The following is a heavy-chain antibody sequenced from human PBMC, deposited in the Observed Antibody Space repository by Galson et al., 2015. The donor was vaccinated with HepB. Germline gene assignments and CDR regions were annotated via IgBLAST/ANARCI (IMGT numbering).Heavy chain of an antibody. Sequence: SLRLSCAASGFTFSSYAMHWVRQAPGKGLEWVAVISYDGSNKYYADSVKGRFTISRDNSKNTLYLQMNSLRAEDTAVYYCARKYCGGDCGYFDYWGQGTLVTVSS. D-gene: IGHD2-21*02. CDR3: ARKYCGGDCGYFDY. V-gene: IGHV3-30-3*01. CDR1: GFTFSSYA. CDR2: ISYDGSNK. J-gene: IGHJ4*02.